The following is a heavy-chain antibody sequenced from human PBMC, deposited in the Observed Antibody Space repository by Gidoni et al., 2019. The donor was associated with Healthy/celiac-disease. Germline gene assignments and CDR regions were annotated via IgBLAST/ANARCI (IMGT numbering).Heavy chain of an antibody. Sequence: QVQLVESGGGVVQPGRSLRLSCAASGFTFSSYGMHWVRQAPGKGLEWVEVIWYDGSNKYYADSVKGRFTISRDNSKNTLYLQMNSLRAEDTAVYYCARGLHGSGSYIGGSDYWGQGTLVTVSS. D-gene: IGHD3-10*01. CDR3: ARGLHGSGSYIGGSDY. CDR2: IWYDGSNK. V-gene: IGHV3-33*01. J-gene: IGHJ4*02. CDR1: GFTFSSYG.